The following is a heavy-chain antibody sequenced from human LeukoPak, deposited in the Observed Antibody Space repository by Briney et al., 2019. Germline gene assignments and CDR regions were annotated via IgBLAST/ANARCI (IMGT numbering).Heavy chain of an antibody. CDR3: ARDRSGDDDFWSGYYTNYFDP. J-gene: IGHJ5*02. V-gene: IGHV1-18*01. CDR2: ISAYNGNT. D-gene: IGHD3-3*01. CDR1: CYTFTSYG. Sequence: ASVKVSCKASCYTFTSYGISWVRQAPGQGLEWMGWISAYNGNTNYAQKLQGRVTMTTDTSTSTAYMELRSLRSDDTAVYYCARDRSGDDDFWSGYYTNYFDPWGQGTLVTVSS.